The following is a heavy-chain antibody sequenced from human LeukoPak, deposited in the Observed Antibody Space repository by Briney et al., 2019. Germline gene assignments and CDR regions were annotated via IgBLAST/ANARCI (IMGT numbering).Heavy chain of an antibody. CDR2: IYYSGIT. CDR3: ARHNAYSYVRLNF. D-gene: IGHD5-24*01. CDR1: GGSLSISSYF. J-gene: IGHJ4*02. Sequence: PSETLSLPCTVSGGSLSISSYFWGWVRQPPGKGLEWIGSIYYSGITYNNPSLRSRFTISVDTSKNQFSLRLRSVTAADTAVYYCARHNAYSYVRLNFWGQGSLVTVSS. V-gene: IGHV4-39*01.